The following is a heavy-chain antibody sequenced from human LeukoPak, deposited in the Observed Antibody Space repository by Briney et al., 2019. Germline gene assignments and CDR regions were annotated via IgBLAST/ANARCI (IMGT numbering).Heavy chain of an antibody. CDR2: ISGSGGST. V-gene: IGHV3-23*01. D-gene: IGHD2-2*01. CDR3: AKDWGYCSSTSCYAIYYYYGMDV. Sequence: GGSLRLSCAASGFTFNSYALSWVRQAPGKGLEWVSTISGSGGSTYYADSVKGRFTISRDNSKNTLYLQMNSLRAEDTAVYYCAKDWGYCSSTSCYAIYYYYGMDVWGQGTTVTVSS. CDR1: GFTFNSYA. J-gene: IGHJ6*02.